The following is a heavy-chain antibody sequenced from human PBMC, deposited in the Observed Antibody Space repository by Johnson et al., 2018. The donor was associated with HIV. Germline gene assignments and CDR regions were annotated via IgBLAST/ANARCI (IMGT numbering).Heavy chain of an antibody. J-gene: IGHJ3*02. Sequence: QMQLVESGGGLVQPGGSLRLSCAASGFTFSSYWMSWVRQAPGKGLEWVAVISYDGSNKYYADSVKGRFTISRDNSKNTLYLQMNSLRAEETAVYYCARSGRSPNNGFDWGVAFDIWGQGTMVTVSS. CDR3: ARSGRSPNNGFDWGVAFDI. CDR2: ISYDGSNK. CDR1: GFTFSSYW. D-gene: IGHD3-16*01. V-gene: IGHV3-30-3*01.